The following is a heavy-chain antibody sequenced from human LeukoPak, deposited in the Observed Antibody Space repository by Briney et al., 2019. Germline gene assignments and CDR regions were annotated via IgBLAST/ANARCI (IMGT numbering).Heavy chain of an antibody. CDR1: GGPISGSSYY. V-gene: IGHV4-61*01. J-gene: IGHJ4*02. Sequence: SETLSLTCTVSGGPISGSSYYWSWIRQPPGKGLEWIGYIYYSGSTNYNPSLNSRVTISMDTSRNQFSLKLTSVTAADTAVYYCARDLPNRGWFDCWGQGTLVTVSS. D-gene: IGHD3-10*01. CDR2: IYYSGST. CDR3: ARDLPNRGWFDC.